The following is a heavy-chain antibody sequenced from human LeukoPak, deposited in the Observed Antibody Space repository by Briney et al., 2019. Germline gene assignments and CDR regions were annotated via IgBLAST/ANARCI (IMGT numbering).Heavy chain of an antibody. CDR3: ARGDYYDSSGYYYVSY. D-gene: IGHD3-22*01. V-gene: IGHV1-69*04. J-gene: IGHJ4*02. CDR1: GGTFSSYA. Sequence: GSSVTVSCTASGGTFSSYAISWVRQAPGQGLEWMGRIIPILGIANYAQKFQGRVTITADKSTSTAYMELSSLRSEDTAVYYCARGDYYDSSGYYYVSYWGQGTLVTVSS. CDR2: IIPILGIA.